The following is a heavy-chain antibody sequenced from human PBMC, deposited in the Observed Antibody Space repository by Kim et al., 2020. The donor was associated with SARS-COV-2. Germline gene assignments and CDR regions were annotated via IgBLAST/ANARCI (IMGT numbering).Heavy chain of an antibody. CDR1: GSVIRSYF. CDR2: IYYDGIA. J-gene: IGHJ3*01. D-gene: IGHD1-26*01. V-gene: IGHV4-59*08. Sequence: SETLSLSCTVSGSVIRSYFWNWIRQSPGKGLEWIGHIYYDGIAKYNPSLKSRVTISVDTSKNQFSLNLTSVTAADTAIYYCARLARGDTSFDVWGQGTMVTVSS. CDR3: ARLARGDTSFDV.